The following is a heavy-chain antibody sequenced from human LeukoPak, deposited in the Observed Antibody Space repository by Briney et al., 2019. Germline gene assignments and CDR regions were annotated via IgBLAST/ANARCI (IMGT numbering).Heavy chain of an antibody. CDR1: GGSFSGYY. V-gene: IGHV4-34*01. D-gene: IGHD6-13*01. CDR3: ARGGIAAAGRSFDY. CDR2: INHSGST. Sequence: SETLSLTCAVYGGSFSGYYWSWIRQPPGKGLEWIGEINHSGSTNYNPSLKSRVTISVDTSKNQFSLKLSSVTAADTAVYYCARGGIAAAGRSFDYWGQGTLVTVSS. J-gene: IGHJ4*02.